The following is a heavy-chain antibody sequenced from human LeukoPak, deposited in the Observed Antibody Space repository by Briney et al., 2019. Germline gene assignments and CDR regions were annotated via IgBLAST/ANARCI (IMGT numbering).Heavy chain of an antibody. CDR1: GVSMGSYY. Sequence: PSETLSLTCTVSGVSMGSYYWNWIRQPPGKGLEWIGYIYHSGSTYYNPSLKSRVTISVDRSKNQFSLKLSSVTAADTAVYYCARGVLDSYYYYGMDVWGQGTTVTVSS. CDR2: IYHSGST. J-gene: IGHJ6*02. V-gene: IGHV4-30-2*01. D-gene: IGHD3/OR15-3a*01. CDR3: ARGVLDSYYYYGMDV.